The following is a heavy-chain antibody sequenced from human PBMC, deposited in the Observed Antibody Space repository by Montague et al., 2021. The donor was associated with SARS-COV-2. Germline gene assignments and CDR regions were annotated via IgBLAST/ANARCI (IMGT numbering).Heavy chain of an antibody. CDR3: ARKEMKCISIWSTGGNWFDP. CDR2: IYYSGST. CDR1: GGSISSSSYY. D-gene: IGHD6-13*01. V-gene: IGHV4-39*01. Sequence: SETLSLTCTVSGGSISSSSYYWGWIRQPPGKGLEWIGSIYYSGSTYYNPSLKSRVTISVDTSKNQFSLKLSSVTAADTAVYYCARKEMKCISIWSTGGNWFDPWGQGTLVTVSS. J-gene: IGHJ5*02.